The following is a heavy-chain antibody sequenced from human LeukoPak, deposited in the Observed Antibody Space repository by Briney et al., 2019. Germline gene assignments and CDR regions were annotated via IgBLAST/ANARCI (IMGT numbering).Heavy chain of an antibody. D-gene: IGHD5-12*01. CDR2: IFPSHSDT. CDR3: ARKSGYSDNYIDY. CDR1: GYSFTSYW. J-gene: IGHJ4*02. Sequence: GESLNISRKCSGYSFTSYWIGWVRLMPGKGLEWMGIIFPSHSDTRYSPSFQGQVTISADRSITTASLQWTSLKASDTAMYYCARKSGYSDNYIDYWGQGTLVTVSS. V-gene: IGHV5-51*01.